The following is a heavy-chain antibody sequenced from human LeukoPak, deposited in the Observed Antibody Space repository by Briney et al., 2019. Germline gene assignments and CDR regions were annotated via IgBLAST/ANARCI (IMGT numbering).Heavy chain of an antibody. V-gene: IGHV4-4*07. CDR1: GGSISSYY. CDR2: VYTSGTT. CDR3: ARFGQRNAFDI. J-gene: IGHJ3*02. D-gene: IGHD3-16*01. Sequence: PSETLSLTCTVSGGSISSYYGSWLRQPAGKGLEWIGRVYTSGTTDYNPSLKSRVTISVDTSKNQFSLKLSSVTAADTAVYYCARFGQRNAFDIWGQGTMVTVSS.